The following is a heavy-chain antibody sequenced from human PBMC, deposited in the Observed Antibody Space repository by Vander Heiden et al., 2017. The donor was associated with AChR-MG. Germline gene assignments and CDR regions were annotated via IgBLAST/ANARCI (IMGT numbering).Heavy chain of an antibody. CDR1: GGSISSGGYS. Sequence: QLQLQESGSGLVKPSQTLSLTCAVSGGSISSGGYSWSWIRQPQGKGLEWIGYIYHSGSTYYNPSLKSRVTISVDRSKNQFSLKLSSVTAADTAVYYCARGAYCSSTSCYRMGHRADNYGMDVWGQGTTVTVSS. J-gene: IGHJ6*02. D-gene: IGHD2-2*02. V-gene: IGHV4-30-2*01. CDR3: ARGAYCSSTSCYRMGHRADNYGMDV. CDR2: IYHSGST.